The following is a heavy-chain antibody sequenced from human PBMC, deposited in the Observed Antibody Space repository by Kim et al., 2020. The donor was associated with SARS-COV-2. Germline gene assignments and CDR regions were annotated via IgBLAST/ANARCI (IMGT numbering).Heavy chain of an antibody. Sequence: GGSLRLSCAASGFASSPYYMSWVRQAPGKGLEWLSSLYPGGTTYYADSVKGRFTVSRGNSKDTLELQMNSLRVEDTAVYFCTPPSAPGRQGSWGQGTLVTVSS. D-gene: IGHD6-6*01. CDR2: LYPGGTT. J-gene: IGHJ4*02. CDR3: TPPSAPGRQGS. V-gene: IGHV3-53*01. CDR1: GFASSPYY.